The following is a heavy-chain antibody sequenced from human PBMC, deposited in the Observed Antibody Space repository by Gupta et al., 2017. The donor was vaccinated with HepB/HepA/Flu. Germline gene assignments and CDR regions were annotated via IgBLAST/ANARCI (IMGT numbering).Heavy chain of an antibody. CDR1: GSSFTVQH. Sequence: QVQLVQSGAEVKKHGASVKVSCKASGSSFTVQHLHWVREGPGQGLDWMGWINHNSAGTNYANKIKDWATMRRDTSIRTAYMEPRSLKPDDTAIYYCSGGGDIALEFDYWGQGTLVTVSS. D-gene: IGHD6-13*01. CDR3: SGGGDIALEFDY. V-gene: IGHV1-2*04. CDR2: INHNSAGT. J-gene: IGHJ4*02.